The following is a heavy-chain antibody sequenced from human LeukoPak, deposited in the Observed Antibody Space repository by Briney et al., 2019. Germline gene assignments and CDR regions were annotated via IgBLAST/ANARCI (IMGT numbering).Heavy chain of an antibody. D-gene: IGHD2-21*01. CDR1: GFTFRSHA. J-gene: IGHJ4*02. CDR3: AKDFRISYSAHFDY. V-gene: IGHV3-23*01. Sequence: GGSLRLSCVGSGFTFRSHAMSWVRQAPEKGLEFVSGIYENGGTTYYADSVKGRFSISRDNSKNTLYLQMDSLRGEDTAVYYCAKDFRISYSAHFDYWGQGALVTVSS. CDR2: IYENGGTT.